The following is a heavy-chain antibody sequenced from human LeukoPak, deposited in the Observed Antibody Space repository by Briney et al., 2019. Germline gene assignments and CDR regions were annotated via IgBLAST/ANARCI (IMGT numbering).Heavy chain of an antibody. D-gene: IGHD6-13*01. CDR2: IYYSGST. CDR1: GGSISSYY. V-gene: IGHV4-59*01. CDR3: ARFPIAAAEGYFQH. Sequence: SETLSLTCTVSGGSISSYYWSWIRQPPGKGLEWIGYIYYSGSTNYTPSLKSRVTISADTSKNQFSLKLSSVTAADTAVYYCARFPIAAAEGYFQHWGQGTLVTVSS. J-gene: IGHJ1*01.